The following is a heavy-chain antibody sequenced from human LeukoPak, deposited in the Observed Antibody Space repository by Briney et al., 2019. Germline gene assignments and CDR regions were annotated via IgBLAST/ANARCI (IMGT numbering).Heavy chain of an antibody. CDR1: GGSISSSNW. V-gene: IGHV4-4*02. J-gene: IGHJ5*02. CDR3: ARDVESSSSKLPWFDP. Sequence: PSETLSLTCAVSGGSISSSNWWTWVRQPPGKGLEWIGEIYHSGTTNYNPSLKSRVTISVDKSKNQFSLKLSSVTAADTAVYYCARDVESSSSKLPWFDPWGQGTLVTVSS. CDR2: IYHSGTT. D-gene: IGHD6-6*01.